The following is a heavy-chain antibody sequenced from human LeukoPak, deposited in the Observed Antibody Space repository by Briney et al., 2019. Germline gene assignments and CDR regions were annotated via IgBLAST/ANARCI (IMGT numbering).Heavy chain of an antibody. CDR2: INHSGST. J-gene: IGHJ5*02. D-gene: IGHD6-19*01. CDR1: GGSFSGYY. V-gene: IGHV4-34*01. Sequence: PSETLSLTCAVYGGSFSGYYWSWIRQPPGKGLEWIGEINHSGSTNYNPSLKSRVTISVDTSKNQFSLKLSSVTAADTAVYYCARSGYSSGWYAPYNWFDPWGKGTLVTVSS. CDR3: ARSGYSSGWYAPYNWFDP.